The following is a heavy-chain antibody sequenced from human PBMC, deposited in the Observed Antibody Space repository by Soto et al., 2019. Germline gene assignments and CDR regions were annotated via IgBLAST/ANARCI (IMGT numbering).Heavy chain of an antibody. J-gene: IGHJ6*02. V-gene: IGHV1-2*04. CDR1: GYTFTGYY. CDR3: ARGGVVVVPAAIGLYYYYGMDV. Sequence: GASVKVSCKASGYTFTGYYMHWVRQAPGQGLEWMGWINPNSGGTNYAQKFQGWVTMTRDTSISTAYMELSRLRSDDTAVYYCARGGVVVVPAAIGLYYYYGMDVWGQGTTVTVSS. D-gene: IGHD2-2*01. CDR2: INPNSGGT.